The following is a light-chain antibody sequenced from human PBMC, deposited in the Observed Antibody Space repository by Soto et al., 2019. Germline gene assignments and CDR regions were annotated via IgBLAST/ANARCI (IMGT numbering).Light chain of an antibody. V-gene: IGKV1-5*03. CDR3: QQYNSYSPA. Sequence: DIQMTQSPSTLSASVRDRVTITCRASQSISNWLAWYQQKPGKAPKLLIYEASTLESGVPSTFSGSGSGTEFTLTISSLQPDDFATYYCQQYNSYSPAFGQGTKLEIK. J-gene: IGKJ2*01. CDR1: QSISNW. CDR2: EAS.